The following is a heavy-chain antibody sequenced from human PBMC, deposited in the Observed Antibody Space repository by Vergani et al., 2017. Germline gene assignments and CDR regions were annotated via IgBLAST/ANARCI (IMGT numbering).Heavy chain of an antibody. Sequence: QVQLVESGGGVVQPGRSLRLSCAASGFTFSSYAMHWVRQAPGKGLGWVAVISYDGSNKYYADSVKGRFTISRDNSKNTLYLQMNSLRAEDTAVYYCARRVRASGPLYYYYYMDGWGKGTTVTVSS. D-gene: IGHD3-10*01. CDR1: GFTFSSYA. CDR2: ISYDGSNK. CDR3: ARRVRASGPLYYYYYMDG. J-gene: IGHJ6*03. V-gene: IGHV3-30-3*01.